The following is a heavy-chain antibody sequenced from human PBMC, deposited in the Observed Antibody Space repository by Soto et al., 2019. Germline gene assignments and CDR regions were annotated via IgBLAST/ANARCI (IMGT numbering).Heavy chain of an antibody. D-gene: IGHD2-15*01. J-gene: IGHJ4*02. CDR1: GGSFSGYY. V-gene: IGHV4-34*01. CDR2: INHSGST. Sequence: SETLSLTCAVYGGSFSGYYWSWIRRPPGKGLEWIGEINHSGSTNYNPSLKSRVTISVDTSKNQFSLKLSSVTAADTAVYYCARGVYCSGGSCQNEYWGQGTLVTVSS. CDR3: ARGVYCSGGSCQNEY.